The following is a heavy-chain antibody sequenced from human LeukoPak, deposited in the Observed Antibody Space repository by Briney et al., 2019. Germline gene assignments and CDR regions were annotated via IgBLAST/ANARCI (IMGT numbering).Heavy chain of an antibody. CDR2: TWYGGS. V-gene: IGHV3-33*01. CDR1: GFTLWRHG. D-gene: IGHD5-12*01. Sequence: GQSLRLSCTTSGFTLWRHGMHWVRQAPGKGLEWVAVTWYGGSDYADSVRGRFSVSRGIFGNTVYLQMDNLRVEDTALYYCAREQSTSGHAGAFDIWGQGTVVTVSS. CDR3: AREQSTSGHAGAFDI. J-gene: IGHJ3*02.